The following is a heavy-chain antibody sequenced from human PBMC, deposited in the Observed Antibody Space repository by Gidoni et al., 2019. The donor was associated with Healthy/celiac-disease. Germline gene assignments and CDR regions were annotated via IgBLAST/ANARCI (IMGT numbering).Heavy chain of an antibody. D-gene: IGHD2-2*01. Sequence: QVQLQESGPGLVKPSETLSLTCTVSGGSISSYYWSWIRPPPGKGLEWIGYIYYSGSTNYNPSLKSRVTISVDTSKNQFSLKLSSVTAADTAVYYCAREETGYCSSTSCYGYDAFDIWGQGTMVTVSS. V-gene: IGHV4-59*01. CDR3: AREETGYCSSTSCYGYDAFDI. CDR1: GGSISSYY. J-gene: IGHJ3*02. CDR2: IYYSGST.